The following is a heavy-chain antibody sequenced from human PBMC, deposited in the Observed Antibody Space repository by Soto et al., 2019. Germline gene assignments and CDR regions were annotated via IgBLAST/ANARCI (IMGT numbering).Heavy chain of an antibody. D-gene: IGHD3-10*01. V-gene: IGHV4-61*01. CDR1: GGSASSGSYY. CDR2: IYYSGST. J-gene: IGHJ5*02. Sequence: SETLSLTCTVSGGSASSGSYYWSWIRQPPGKGLEWIGYIYYSGSTNYNPSLKSRVTISVDTSKNQFSLKLSSVTAADTAVYYCARGSGYYGSWGQGTLVTVSS. CDR3: ARGSGYYGS.